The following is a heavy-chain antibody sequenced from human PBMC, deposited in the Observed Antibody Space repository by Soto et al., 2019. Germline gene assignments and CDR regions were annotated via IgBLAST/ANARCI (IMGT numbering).Heavy chain of an antibody. CDR1: GGSFSGYY. J-gene: IGHJ4*02. V-gene: IGHV4-34*01. CDR2: INHSGST. Sequence: SETLSLTCAVYGGSFSGYYWSWIRQSPGKGLEWIGEINHSGSTNYNPSLKSRVTISVDTSKNQFSLKLSSVTAADTAVYYCARAPLWEQQLDQTFDYWGQGSLVTVSS. D-gene: IGHD6-13*01. CDR3: ARAPLWEQQLDQTFDY.